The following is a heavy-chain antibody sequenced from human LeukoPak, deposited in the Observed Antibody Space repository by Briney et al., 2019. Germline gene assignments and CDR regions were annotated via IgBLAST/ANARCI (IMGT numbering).Heavy chain of an antibody. CDR2: INSDGSWT. CDR1: GTYW. J-gene: IGHJ4*02. Sequence: AGGSLRLSCAASGTYWMHWVRQAPGKGLVWVSHINSDGSWTGYADSVKGRFTMSKDNAKNTVSLQMNNLRAEDTAVYYCVTFYETYWGRGTLVTVSS. D-gene: IGHD2/OR15-2a*01. CDR3: VTFYETY. V-gene: IGHV3-74*01.